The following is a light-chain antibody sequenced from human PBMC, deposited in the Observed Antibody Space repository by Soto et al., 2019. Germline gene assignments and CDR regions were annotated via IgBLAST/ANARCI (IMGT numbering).Light chain of an antibody. V-gene: IGKV3D-15*01. CDR3: HHYSNWPPYT. Sequence: EIVMTQSPDTLSVSPGERAALSCRTSQSVSRDLAWYQQKPGQAPRLIIYGASTRATGIPARFSGSGSGTEFTLTISILQSEDFAVYYCHHYSNWPPYTFGQGTKLEI. CDR1: QSVSRD. CDR2: GAS. J-gene: IGKJ2*01.